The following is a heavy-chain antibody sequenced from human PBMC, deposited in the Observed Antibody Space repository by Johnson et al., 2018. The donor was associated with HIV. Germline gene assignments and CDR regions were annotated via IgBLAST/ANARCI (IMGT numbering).Heavy chain of an antibody. CDR2: ISWDGGST. D-gene: IGHD6-13*01. V-gene: IGHV3-43*01. Sequence: VQLVESGGIVVQPGGSLRLSCAASGFTFDDYTMHWVRQAPGKGLEWVSLISWDGGSTYYADSVKGRFTISRDNSKNSLYLEMNSLRTEDTALYYCAKDLVYSSSWSYAFDIWGQGTMVTVSS. CDR1: GFTFDDYT. CDR3: AKDLVYSSSWSYAFDI. J-gene: IGHJ3*02.